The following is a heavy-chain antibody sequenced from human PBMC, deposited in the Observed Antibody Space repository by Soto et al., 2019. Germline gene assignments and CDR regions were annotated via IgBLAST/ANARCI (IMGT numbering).Heavy chain of an antibody. Sequence: EVQMLEAGGGLVQPGESLRLSCAASGFTFSSYAMSWVRQTPGKGLKWVSTISGSGGSTYYAESVKGRFTISRDNSKNTLYLQLNSLRAEGTAVYYCAKDRAEWGSYDYWGQGILVTVSS. D-gene: IGHD7-27*01. CDR2: ISGSGGST. V-gene: IGHV3-23*01. CDR3: AKDRAEWGSYDY. CDR1: GFTFSSYA. J-gene: IGHJ4*02.